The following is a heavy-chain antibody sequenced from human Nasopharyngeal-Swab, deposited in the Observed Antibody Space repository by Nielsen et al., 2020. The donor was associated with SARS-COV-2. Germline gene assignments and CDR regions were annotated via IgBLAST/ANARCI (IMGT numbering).Heavy chain of an antibody. J-gene: IGHJ6*04. CDR3: ARGGVTYYYDSDPSADLDV. Sequence: VCQAPGWGLEWVAVISYDGSNKYYADSVKGRFTISRDNSKSRLYLQMNSLRAEDKDVYDCARGGVTYYYDSDPSADLDVWGKGTTVTVSS. V-gene: IGHV3-30-3*01. CDR2: ISYDGSNK. D-gene: IGHD3-22*01.